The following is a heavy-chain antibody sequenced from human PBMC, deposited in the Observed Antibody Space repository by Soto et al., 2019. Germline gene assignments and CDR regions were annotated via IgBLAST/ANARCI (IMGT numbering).Heavy chain of an antibody. Sequence: ASVKVSCKASGYTFTSYYMHWVRQAPGQGLEWMGIINPSGGSTSYAQKFQGRVTMTRDTSTSTVYMELSSLRSEDTAVYYCARLEAIITIFGVASFWFDPWGQGTLVTVSS. CDR3: ARLEAIITIFGVASFWFDP. V-gene: IGHV1-46*01. J-gene: IGHJ5*02. D-gene: IGHD3-3*01. CDR2: INPSGGST. CDR1: GYTFTSYY.